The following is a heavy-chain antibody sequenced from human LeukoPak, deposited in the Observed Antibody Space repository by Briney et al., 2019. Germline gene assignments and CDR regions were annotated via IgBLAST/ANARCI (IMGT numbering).Heavy chain of an antibody. J-gene: IGHJ4*02. Sequence: PGGSLRLSCAASGFTLSNAWMSWVRQAPGKGLEWVGRIKSKTDGGTTDYAAPVKGRLTISRDDSKNTLYLQMNSLKTEDTAVYYCTTAIWWLAYYFDYWGQGTLVTVSS. CDR1: GFTLSNAW. CDR2: IKSKTDGGTT. CDR3: TTAIWWLAYYFDY. V-gene: IGHV3-15*01. D-gene: IGHD5-12*01.